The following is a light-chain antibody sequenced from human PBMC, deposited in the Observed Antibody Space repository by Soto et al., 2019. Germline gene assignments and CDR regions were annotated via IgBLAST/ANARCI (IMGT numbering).Light chain of an antibody. CDR3: HQFGSSPPAFT. J-gene: IGKJ2*01. CDR1: QSVSTRY. V-gene: IGKV3-20*01. CDR2: GAS. Sequence: ESMLTQSPGTLSLSPGERATLSCRASQSVSTRYLAWYQQKPGQAPRLLIYGASIRTTGIPDRFSGSGSGTDFTLTISRREPEDFAWYYCHQFGSSPPAFTFGQGTKLEI.